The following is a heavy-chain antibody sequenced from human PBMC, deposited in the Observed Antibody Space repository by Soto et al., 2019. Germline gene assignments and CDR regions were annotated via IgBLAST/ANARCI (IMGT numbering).Heavy chain of an antibody. Sequence: QVQLVESGGGVVQPGRSLRLSCAASGFIFSDYAFHWVRQAPGKGLEWVSVISFDGSAQYYADSVRGRFTISRDQSKRTVFQHMKSLTTGDTDIYYCAKDQRYFGLVDDSGMDVWGPGTTVTVS. J-gene: IGHJ6*02. CDR3: AKDQRYFGLVDDSGMDV. CDR2: ISFDGSAQ. CDR1: GFIFSDYA. D-gene: IGHD3-9*01. V-gene: IGHV3-30*18.